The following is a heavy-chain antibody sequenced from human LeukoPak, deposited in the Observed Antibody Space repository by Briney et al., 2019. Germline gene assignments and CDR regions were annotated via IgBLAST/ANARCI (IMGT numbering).Heavy chain of an antibody. J-gene: IGHJ4*02. CDR2: IYSGGST. CDR3: GSIAAAGGYFDY. V-gene: IGHV3-66*01. CDR1: GFTVSSNY. D-gene: IGHD6-13*01. Sequence: GGSLRLSCAAPGFTVSSNYMSWVRQAPGKGLEWVSVIYSGGSTYYADSVKGRFTIAKDNTKNKLYIQRNSLRAEDTAVYYCGSIAAAGGYFDYWGQGTLVTVSS.